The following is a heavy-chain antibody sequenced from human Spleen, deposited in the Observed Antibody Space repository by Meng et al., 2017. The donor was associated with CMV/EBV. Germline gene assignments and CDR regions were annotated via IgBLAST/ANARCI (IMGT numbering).Heavy chain of an antibody. CDR3: ARRYCTSTSCYNFDY. CDR1: GNRFTTYW. V-gene: IGHV5-51*01. CDR2: IYVGDSDT. J-gene: IGHJ4*02. Sequence: GGSLRLSCKGSGNRFTTYWIGWVRQVPGKGLEWMGIIYVGDSDTRYSPSFQGLVTISADKSISTAYLQWSSLKASDTAMYYCARRYCTSTSCYNFDYWGQGTLVTVSS. D-gene: IGHD2-2*02.